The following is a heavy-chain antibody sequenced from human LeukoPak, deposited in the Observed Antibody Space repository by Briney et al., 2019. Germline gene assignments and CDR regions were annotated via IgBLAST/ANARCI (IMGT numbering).Heavy chain of an antibody. CDR2: IKQDGSEK. D-gene: IGHD3-9*01. V-gene: IGHV3-7*04. CDR1: GFTFSSYS. CDR3: AGGDILTGYLFDY. Sequence: GGSLRLSCAASGFTFSSYSMSWVRQAPGKGLEWVANIKQDGSEKNYVGSVKGRFTIARDNAKNSLYLQMNSLRAEDTAVYYCAGGDILTGYLFDYWGQGTLVTVSS. J-gene: IGHJ4*02.